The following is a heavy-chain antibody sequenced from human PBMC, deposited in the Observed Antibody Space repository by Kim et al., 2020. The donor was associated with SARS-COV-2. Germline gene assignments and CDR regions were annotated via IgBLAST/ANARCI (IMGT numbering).Heavy chain of an antibody. CDR3: ARSMGQWLVQGYNWFDP. D-gene: IGHD6-19*01. Sequence: FRGRVTITADKSTSTAYMELSSLRAEDTAVYYCARSMGQWLVQGYNWFDPWGQGTLVTVSS. J-gene: IGHJ5*02. V-gene: IGHV1-69*02.